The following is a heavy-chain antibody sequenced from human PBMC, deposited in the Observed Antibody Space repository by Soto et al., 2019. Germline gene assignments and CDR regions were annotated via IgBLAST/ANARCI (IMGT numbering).Heavy chain of an antibody. CDR3: ATGSDSGYDDVPSYYYVDV. J-gene: IGHJ6*03. V-gene: IGHV3-23*01. D-gene: IGHD5-12*01. Sequence: DVQLLESGGGLVQPGGSLRLSCAAPGFTFSSCAMSWVRQAPGKGLEWVSDISGSGANTYYADSVKGRFTISRDNSENTLYLQMTSLRGEDTAVYYCATGSDSGYDDVPSYYYVDVWGKGTTVTVSS. CDR1: GFTFSSCA. CDR2: ISGSGANT.